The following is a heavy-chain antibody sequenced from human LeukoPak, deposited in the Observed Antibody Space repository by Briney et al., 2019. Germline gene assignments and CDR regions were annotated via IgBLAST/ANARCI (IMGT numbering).Heavy chain of an antibody. V-gene: IGHV7-4-1*02. CDR1: GYTFSSYA. CDR2: ININTGNP. D-gene: IGHD4-17*01. J-gene: IGHJ4*02. Sequence: ASVKVSCKASGYTFSSYAMNWVRQAPGQGLEWMGWININTGNPTYAQGFTGRFVFSLDTSVSTAYLQISSLQAEDTAVYYCARSNNDGDYLGVGFDYWGQGTLVTVSS. CDR3: ARSNNDGDYLGVGFDY.